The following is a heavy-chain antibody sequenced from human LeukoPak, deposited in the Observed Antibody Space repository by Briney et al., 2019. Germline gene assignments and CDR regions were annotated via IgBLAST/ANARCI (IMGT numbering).Heavy chain of an antibody. V-gene: IGHV1-69*13. Sequence: SVKVSCKASGYTFTSYGISWVRQAPGQGLEWMGGIIPIFGTANYAQKFQGRVTITADESTSTAYMELSSLRSEDTAVYYCARGRAYYDSSGSDWGQGTLVTVSS. J-gene: IGHJ4*02. D-gene: IGHD3-22*01. CDR3: ARGRAYYDSSGSD. CDR1: GYTFTSYG. CDR2: IIPIFGTA.